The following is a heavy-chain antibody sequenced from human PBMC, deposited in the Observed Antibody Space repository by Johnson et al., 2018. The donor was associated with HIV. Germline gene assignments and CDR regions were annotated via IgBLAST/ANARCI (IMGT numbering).Heavy chain of an antibody. CDR1: GFTFDDYT. CDR3: ANLDVNHAFDI. Sequence: VQLVESGGVVVQPRGSLRLSCAASGFTFDDYTMHWVRQAPGKGLEWVSLISWDGGSTYYADSVKGRFPISRDNSKNSLYLQMKSLRAEDTAVYYCANLDVNHAFDIWGQGTTVTVSA. V-gene: IGHV3-43*01. D-gene: IGHD3-3*01. CDR2: ISWDGGST. J-gene: IGHJ3*02.